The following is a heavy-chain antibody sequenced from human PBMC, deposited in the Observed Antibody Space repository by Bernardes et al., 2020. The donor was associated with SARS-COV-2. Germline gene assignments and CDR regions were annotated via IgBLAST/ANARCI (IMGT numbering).Heavy chain of an antibody. D-gene: IGHD2-8*01. CDR2: IVVGSGNT. CDR1: GFTFTSSA. CDR3: ARDFWRHIVLMVYEGYYGMDV. V-gene: IGHV1-58*02. J-gene: IGHJ6*02. Sequence: SVKVSCKASGFTFTSSAMQWVRQARGQRLEWIGWIVVGSGNTNYAQKFQERVTITRDMSTSTAYMELSSLRSDDTAVYYCARDFWRHIVLMVYEGYYGMDVWGQGTTVTVSS.